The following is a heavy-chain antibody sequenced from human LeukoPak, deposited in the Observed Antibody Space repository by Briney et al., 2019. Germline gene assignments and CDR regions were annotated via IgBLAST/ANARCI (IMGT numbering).Heavy chain of an antibody. J-gene: IGHJ4*02. Sequence: PGRSLRLSCAASGFTFSNYEMTWFRQAPGKGLEWVSYISGDGTTIYYADSVKGRFTTSRDNAKNSLSLQMNTLRAEDTAVYYCARDHDAYGPHDYWGQGTLVTVSS. CDR1: GFTFSNYE. D-gene: IGHD3-10*01. V-gene: IGHV3-48*03. CDR3: ARDHDAYGPHDY. CDR2: ISGDGTTI.